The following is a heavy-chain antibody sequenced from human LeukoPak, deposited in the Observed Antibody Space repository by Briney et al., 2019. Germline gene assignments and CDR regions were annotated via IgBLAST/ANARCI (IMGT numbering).Heavy chain of an antibody. CDR3: ARRARYCSAGSCYPHAFDV. Sequence: GESLKISCKGSGYSFTSYLIGWVRQTPGEGLEWMGIFYPGDSDTRYSPSFQGQVTISADKSITTAYLQWSSLKASDTAAYYCARRARYCSAGSCYPHAFDVWGQGTMVTVSS. V-gene: IGHV5-51*01. CDR1: GYSFTSYL. D-gene: IGHD2-15*01. CDR2: FYPGDSDT. J-gene: IGHJ3*01.